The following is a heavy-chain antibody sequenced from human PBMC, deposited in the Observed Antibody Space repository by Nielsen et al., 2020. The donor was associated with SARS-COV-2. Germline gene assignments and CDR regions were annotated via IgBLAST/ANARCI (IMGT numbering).Heavy chain of an antibody. V-gene: IGHV3-7*01. D-gene: IGHD5-12*01. CDR2: INTDGSQK. Sequence: GGSLRLSCAASGFTLSNYNMHWVRQGPGKGLEWVANINTDGSQKHYVDSVPGRFTISRDNAKNSLSLEMNSLRAEDTAVYFCVRDRGTTGYDELDYWGQGTLVTVSS. J-gene: IGHJ4*02. CDR1: GFTLSNYN. CDR3: VRDRGTTGYDELDY.